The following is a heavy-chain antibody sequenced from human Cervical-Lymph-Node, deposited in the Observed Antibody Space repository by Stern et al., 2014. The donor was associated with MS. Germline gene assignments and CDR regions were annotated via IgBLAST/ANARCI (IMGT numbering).Heavy chain of an antibody. J-gene: IGHJ4*02. Sequence: VQLVESEGGVVQPGRSLSLSCVVSGFTFSTYAMHWVRQAPGTGLEWVALVSYDGTKSISTDSVKARFTISRDNSKNTLYLHMNSLRDENTTVYFCARGGRGSGLEYWGQGALVTVSS. D-gene: IGHD6-19*01. V-gene: IGHV3-30-3*01. CDR3: ARGGRGSGLEY. CDR2: VSYDGTKS. CDR1: GFTFSTYA.